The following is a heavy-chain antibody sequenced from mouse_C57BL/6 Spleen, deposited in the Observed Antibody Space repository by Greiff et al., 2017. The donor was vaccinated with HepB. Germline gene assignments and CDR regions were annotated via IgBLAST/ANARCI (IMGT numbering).Heavy chain of an antibody. CDR2: INYDGSST. CDR1: GFTFSDYY. CDR3: ARVGDYDEFAY. V-gene: IGHV5-16*01. D-gene: IGHD2-4*01. J-gene: IGHJ3*01. Sequence: EVMLVESEGGLVQPGSSMKLSCTASGFTFSDYYMAWVRQVPEKGLEWVANINYDGSSTYYLDSLKSRFIISRDNAKNILYLQMSSLKSEDTATYYCARVGDYDEFAYWGQGTLVTVSA.